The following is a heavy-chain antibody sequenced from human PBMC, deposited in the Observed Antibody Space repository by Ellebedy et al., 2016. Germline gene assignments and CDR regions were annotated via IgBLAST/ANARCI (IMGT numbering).Heavy chain of an antibody. CDR2: ISSSSSTI. CDR1: GFTFSSYA. D-gene: IGHD3-16*01. CDR3: ARGGWGLYADY. Sequence: GESLKISCAASGFTFSSYAMSWVRQAPGKGLEWVSYISSSSSTIYYADSVKGRFTISRDNAKNSLYLQMNSLRAEDTAVYYCARGGWGLYADYWGQGTLVTVSS. J-gene: IGHJ4*02. V-gene: IGHV3-48*04.